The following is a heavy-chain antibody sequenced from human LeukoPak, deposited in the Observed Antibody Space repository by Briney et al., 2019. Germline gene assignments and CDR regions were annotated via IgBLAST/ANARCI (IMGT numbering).Heavy chain of an antibody. D-gene: IGHD1-26*01. CDR2: IKHDGSEK. V-gene: IGHV3-7*01. Sequence: GGSLRLSCAASGFTFSSYWMSWVRQAPGKGLEWVANIKHDGSEKYYVDSVKGRFTISRDNAKDSLYLQMNSLRAEDTAVYYCARDQVVGANDYWGQGTLVTVSS. CDR1: GFTFSSYW. CDR3: ARDQVVGANDY. J-gene: IGHJ4*02.